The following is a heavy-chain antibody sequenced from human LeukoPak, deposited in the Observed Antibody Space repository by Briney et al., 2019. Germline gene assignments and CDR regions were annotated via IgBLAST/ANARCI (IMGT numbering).Heavy chain of an antibody. D-gene: IGHD5-18*01. Sequence: GGSLRLSCAASGFTFSSCAMHWVRQAPGKGLEWVAVISHDGNSKYNADSVKGRFTISRDNSKNTLYLQTNSLRAEDTAVYYCAREGVYSNGPFDYWGQGTRVTVSS. CDR1: GFTFSSCA. V-gene: IGHV3-30-3*01. CDR2: ISHDGNSK. J-gene: IGHJ4*02. CDR3: AREGVYSNGPFDY.